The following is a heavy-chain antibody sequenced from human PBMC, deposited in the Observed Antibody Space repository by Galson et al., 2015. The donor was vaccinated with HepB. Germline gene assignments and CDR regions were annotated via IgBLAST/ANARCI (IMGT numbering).Heavy chain of an antibody. Sequence: TLSLTCTVSGGSISSSSYYWGWIRQPPWKGLEWIGSIYYSGSTYDNPSLRSRVTLSVDTSKNQFSLKLSSVTAADTAVYYCARRTPGFSSSPFDYWGQGTLVTVSS. V-gene: IGHV4-39*01. D-gene: IGHD2-2*01. CDR3: ARRTPGFSSSPFDY. J-gene: IGHJ4*02. CDR1: GGSISSSSYY. CDR2: IYYSGST.